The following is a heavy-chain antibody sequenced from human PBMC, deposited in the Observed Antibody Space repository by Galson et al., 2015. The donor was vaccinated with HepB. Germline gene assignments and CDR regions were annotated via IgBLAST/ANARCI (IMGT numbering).Heavy chain of an antibody. CDR1: GFTFSSYA. D-gene: IGHD2-2*01. CDR2: ISYDGSNK. V-gene: IGHV3-30*14. CDR3: ARGSTNYWSPLTY. Sequence: SLRLSCAASGFTFSSYAMHWVRQAPGKGLEWVAVISYDGSNKYYADSVKGRFTISRDNSKNTLYLQMDSLRAEDAAIYYCARGSTNYWSPLTYWGQGTLVTVSA. J-gene: IGHJ4*02.